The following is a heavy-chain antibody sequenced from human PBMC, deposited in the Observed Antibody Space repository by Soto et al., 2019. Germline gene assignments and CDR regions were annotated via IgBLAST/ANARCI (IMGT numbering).Heavy chain of an antibody. CDR2: ISAYNGNT. CDR3: ARVTVGATTAGGDFDY. J-gene: IGHJ4*01. CDR1: GYTFTSYG. Sequence: SSVKVSCKASGYTFTSYGISWVRQAPGQGLEWMGWISAYNGNTNYAQKLQGRVTMTTDTSTSTAYMELRSLRSDDTAVYYCARVTVGATTAGGDFDYWFHATLVTVSS. D-gene: IGHD1-26*01. V-gene: IGHV1-18*01.